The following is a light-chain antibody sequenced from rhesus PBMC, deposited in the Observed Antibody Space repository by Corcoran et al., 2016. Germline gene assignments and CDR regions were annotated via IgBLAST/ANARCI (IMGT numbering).Light chain of an antibody. V-gene: IGKV1-25*01. CDR2: EAS. Sequence: DIQMTQSPSSLSASVGDRVTITCRASQGITNDLAWYQQKPGETPKLLISEASSLQSGIPSRFSGSGSGTDVTLTISILQSEDFATYYCQHYYSTPYSFGQGTKVEIK. CDR1: QGITND. CDR3: QHYYSTPYS. J-gene: IGKJ2*01.